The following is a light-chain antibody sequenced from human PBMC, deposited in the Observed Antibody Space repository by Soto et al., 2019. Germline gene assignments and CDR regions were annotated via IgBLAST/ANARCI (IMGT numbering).Light chain of an antibody. CDR1: QGIGST. V-gene: IGKV3-15*01. CDR3: QRYNNWPLT. J-gene: IGKJ4*01. CDR2: DSS. Sequence: EIVLTQSPAALSVSPGERVTLSCGASQGIGSTLAWYQQKPGQTPRLLIYDSSTRATGIPARFSGSGSGTEFTLTINGLQSEDFAVYYCQRYNNWPLTFGGGTKVDIK.